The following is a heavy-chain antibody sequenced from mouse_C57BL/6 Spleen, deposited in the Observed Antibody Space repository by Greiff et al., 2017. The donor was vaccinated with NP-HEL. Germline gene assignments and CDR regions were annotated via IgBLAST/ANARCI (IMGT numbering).Heavy chain of an antibody. CDR1: GYAFSSSW. Sequence: QVQLQQSGPELVKPGASVKISCKASGYAFSSSWMNWVKQRPGKGLEWIGRIYPGDGDTNYNGKFKGKATLTADKSSSTAYMQLSSLTSEDSAVYFCGPLDSSGYVDYAMDYWGQGTSVTVSS. D-gene: IGHD3-2*02. J-gene: IGHJ4*01. CDR3: GPLDSSGYVDYAMDY. V-gene: IGHV1-82*01. CDR2: IYPGDGDT.